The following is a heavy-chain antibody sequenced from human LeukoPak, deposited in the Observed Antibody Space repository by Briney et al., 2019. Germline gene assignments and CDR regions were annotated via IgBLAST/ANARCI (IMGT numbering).Heavy chain of an antibody. CDR1: GYSFTSGHTFNGYY. CDR3: ARGYCRAGDCQSFDY. J-gene: IGHJ4*02. D-gene: IGHD2-21*02. Sequence: GASVKVSCRAAGYSFTSGHTFNGYYLHWVRQAPEQGLEWMGWIDPHSGGTNSAQKFHGRLTMTRDTSITTAYMELTSLRSDDTALYYCARGYCRAGDCQSFDYWGQGTLVTVSS. V-gene: IGHV1-2*02. CDR2: IDPHSGGT.